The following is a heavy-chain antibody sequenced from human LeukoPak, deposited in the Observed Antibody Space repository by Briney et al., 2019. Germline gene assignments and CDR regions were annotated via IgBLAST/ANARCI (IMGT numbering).Heavy chain of an antibody. Sequence: GASVKVSCKASGYTFTSNDINWVRQATGQGLEWMGWMNPNSGNTGYAQKFQGRVTMTRNTSISTAYMELSSLRSEDTAVFYCARGVARRYNWFDPWGQGTLVTVSS. D-gene: IGHD4-17*01. CDR1: GYTFTSND. CDR2: MNPNSGNT. CDR3: ARGVARRYNWFDP. J-gene: IGHJ5*02. V-gene: IGHV1-8*01.